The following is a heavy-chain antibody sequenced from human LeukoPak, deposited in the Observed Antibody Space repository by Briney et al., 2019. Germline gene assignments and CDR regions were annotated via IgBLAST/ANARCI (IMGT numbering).Heavy chain of an antibody. V-gene: IGHV3-23*01. D-gene: IGHD1-14*01. CDR2: IGSGGGGI. CDR3: AKYLTTETTRCFDP. Sequence: PGGSLRLSCAASGFTFSNYAMSWVRQAPEKRLEWVSVIGSGGGGISYADSVKGRFTISRDNSKNTLYLQMSSLRAEDTAVYYCAKYLTTETTRCFDPWGLGTLVTVSS. CDR1: GFTFSNYA. J-gene: IGHJ5*02.